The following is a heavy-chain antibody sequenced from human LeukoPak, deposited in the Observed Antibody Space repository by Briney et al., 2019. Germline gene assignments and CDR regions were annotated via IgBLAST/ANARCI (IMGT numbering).Heavy chain of an antibody. CDR1: GYSFPHYY. D-gene: IGHD3-3*01. CDR2: INTKSGRT. V-gene: IGHV1-2*02. Sequence: ASVKVSCKPSGYSFPHYYIHWVRQAPGQGLEWMGWINTKSGRTSSARKFQGRVTMTRDPSITTVYMDMAWLTSDDTAIYFCARADFIDAGPYLIGPWGQGTLVTVSS. J-gene: IGHJ5*02. CDR3: ARADFIDAGPYLIGP.